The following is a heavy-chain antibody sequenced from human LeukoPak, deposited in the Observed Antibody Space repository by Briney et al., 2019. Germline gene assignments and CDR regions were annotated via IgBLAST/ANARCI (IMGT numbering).Heavy chain of an antibody. Sequence: GGSLRLSCEASGFTFSSYGMHWVRQAPGKGLEWVAFIRYDGRNRYYRDSVKGRFTISRDNSKNTLYLQMNSLTLEDTAVYYCAKFSSLWSPASYLADSWGQGTLVSVSS. V-gene: IGHV3-30*02. CDR1: GFTFSSYG. J-gene: IGHJ4*02. D-gene: IGHD2-21*01. CDR3: AKFSSLWSPASYLADS. CDR2: IRYDGRNR.